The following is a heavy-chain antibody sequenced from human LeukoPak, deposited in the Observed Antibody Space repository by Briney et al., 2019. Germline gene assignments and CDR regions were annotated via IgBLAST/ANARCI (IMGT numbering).Heavy chain of an antibody. CDR2: IYYSGST. D-gene: IGHD6-13*01. CDR1: GGSISSSSYY. Sequence: SETQSLTCTVSGGSISSSSYYWGWIRQPPGKGLEWIGSIYYSGSTYYNPSLKSRVTISVDTSKNQFSLKLSSVTAADTAVYYCARLGSSWTKRYYFDYWGQGTLVTVSS. CDR3: ARLGSSWTKRYYFDY. V-gene: IGHV4-39*01. J-gene: IGHJ4*02.